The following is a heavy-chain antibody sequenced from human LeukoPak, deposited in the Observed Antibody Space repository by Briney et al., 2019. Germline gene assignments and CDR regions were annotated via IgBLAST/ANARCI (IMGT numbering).Heavy chain of an antibody. J-gene: IGHJ4*02. D-gene: IGHD3-10*01. CDR1: GFTFDDYA. V-gene: IGHV3-23*01. CDR2: ISDSGGST. CDR3: ASILLWYVYDY. Sequence: GRSLRLSCAASGFTFDDYAMHWVRQAPGEGLEWVSAISDSGGSTYYTDSVKGRFTISRDNSKNTLYLQMNSLRAEDTAVYYCASILLWYVYDYWGQGTLVTVSS.